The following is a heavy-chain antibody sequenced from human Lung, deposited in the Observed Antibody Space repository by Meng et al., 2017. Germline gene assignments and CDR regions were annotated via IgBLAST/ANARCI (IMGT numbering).Heavy chain of an antibody. D-gene: IGHD4-11*01. J-gene: IGHJ4*02. CDR1: GGSFSDYY. V-gene: IGHV4-34*01. CDR3: ARGPTTMAHDFDY. CDR2: INHSGST. Sequence: QGQLQKGAAGLLKPSETLSLTCVVSGGSFSDYYWSWIRQPPGKGLEWIGEINHSGSTNYNPSLESRATISVDTSQNNLSLKLSSVTAADSAVYYCARGPTTMAHDFDYWGQGTLVTVSS.